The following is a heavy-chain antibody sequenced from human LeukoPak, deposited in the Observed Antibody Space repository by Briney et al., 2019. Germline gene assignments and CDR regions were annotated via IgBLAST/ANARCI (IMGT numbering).Heavy chain of an antibody. J-gene: IGHJ5*02. CDR3: AREPWWRFFS. CDR1: GLTFSSYA. D-gene: IGHD2-15*01. V-gene: IGHV3-72*01. Sequence: GGSLRLSCAASGLTFSSYAMSWVRQAPGKGLEWVGRIRNKGDSYTTEYAASVKGRFTISRDDSKNSLNLQMNSLKTEDTAVYYGAREPWWRFFSWGQGTLVTVSS. CDR2: IRNKGDSYTT.